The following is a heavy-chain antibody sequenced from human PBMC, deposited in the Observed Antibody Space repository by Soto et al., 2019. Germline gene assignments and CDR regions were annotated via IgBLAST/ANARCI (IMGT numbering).Heavy chain of an antibody. J-gene: IGHJ4*02. CDR1: GYTFTSND. CDR2: MNPNTGGS. CDR3: ARGGPAAGYDL. D-gene: IGHD6-13*01. Sequence: QVQLVQSGAEVKKPGASVRVSCKASGYTFTSNDINWVRQASGQGLEWMGWMNPNTGGSGYAQDFQGRITMTRGTATSTAYMELTSLRSDDTAVYYCARGGPAAGYDLWGQGTLVTVSS. V-gene: IGHV1-8*01.